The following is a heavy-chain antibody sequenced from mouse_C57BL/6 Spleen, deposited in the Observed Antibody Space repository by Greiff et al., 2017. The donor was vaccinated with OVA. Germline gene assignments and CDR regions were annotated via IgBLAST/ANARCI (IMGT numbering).Heavy chain of an antibody. J-gene: IGHJ2*01. CDR2: ISSGSSTI. D-gene: IGHD1-1*01. V-gene: IGHV5-17*01. CDR3: ARAGTTVVHYFDY. Sequence: EVQLVESGGGLVKPGGSLKLSCAASGFTFSDYGMHWVRQAPEKGLEWVAYISSGSSTIYYADTVKGRFTISRDNAKNTLFLQMTSLRSEDTAMYYGARAGTTVVHYFDYWGQGTTLTVSS. CDR1: GFTFSDYG.